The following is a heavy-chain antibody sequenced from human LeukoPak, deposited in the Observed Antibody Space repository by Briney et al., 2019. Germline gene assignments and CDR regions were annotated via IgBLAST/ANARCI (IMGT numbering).Heavy chain of an antibody. V-gene: IGHV4-59*01. Sequence: SETLSLTCTVSGGSISNYYWCWIRQPPGKGLEWIGYISYSGSTDYNPSLKSRVTISVDTSKSQFSLKLSSVTAADTAVYYCARSRSMTTNKNYFDPWGQGTLVTVSS. D-gene: IGHD4-17*01. CDR2: ISYSGST. CDR3: ARSRSMTTNKNYFDP. J-gene: IGHJ5*02. CDR1: GGSISNYY.